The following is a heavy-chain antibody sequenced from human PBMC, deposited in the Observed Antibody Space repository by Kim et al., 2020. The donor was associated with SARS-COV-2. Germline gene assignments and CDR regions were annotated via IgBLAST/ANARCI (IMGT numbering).Heavy chain of an antibody. CDR2: ISAYNGNT. CDR1: GYTFTNYG. Sequence: ASVKVSCKATGYTFTNYGISWVRQAPGQGLEWMGWISAYNGNTNYAENLQDRVTMTTDTSTSTAYMEVRSLRSDDTAVYYCARVGRYYYPSGTSDSWGQG. CDR3: ARVGRYYYPSGTSDS. D-gene: IGHD3-10*01. J-gene: IGHJ5*01. V-gene: IGHV1-18*01.